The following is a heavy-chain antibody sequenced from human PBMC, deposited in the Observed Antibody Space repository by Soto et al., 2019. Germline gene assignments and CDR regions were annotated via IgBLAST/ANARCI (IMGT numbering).Heavy chain of an antibody. CDR2: IHSGGST. D-gene: IGHD3-16*01. Sequence: PGGSLRLSCAASGFTVSSNYMSWVRQAPGKGLEWVSVIHSGGSTYYADSVKGRFTISRDNSKNTLYLQMNSLRAEDTAVYYCARDLRRDYFDYWGQGTLVTVSS. CDR1: GFTVSSNY. CDR3: ARDLRRDYFDY. J-gene: IGHJ4*02. V-gene: IGHV3-66*01.